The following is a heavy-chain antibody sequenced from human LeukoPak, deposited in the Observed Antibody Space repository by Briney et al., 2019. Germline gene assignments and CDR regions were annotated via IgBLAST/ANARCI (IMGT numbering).Heavy chain of an antibody. V-gene: IGHV1-69*13. CDR3: ARVGGGSIYGDYDY. CDR1: GGTFSSYA. Sequence: ASVKVSCKASGGTFSSYAISWVRQAPGQGLEWMGGIIPIFGTANYAQKFQGRVTITADESTCTAYMELSSLRSGDTAVYYCARVGGGSIYGDYDYWGQGTLVTVSS. CDR2: IIPIFGTA. J-gene: IGHJ4*02. D-gene: IGHD4-17*01.